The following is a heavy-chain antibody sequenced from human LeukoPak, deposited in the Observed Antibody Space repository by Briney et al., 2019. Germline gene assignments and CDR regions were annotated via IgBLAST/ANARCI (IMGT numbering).Heavy chain of an antibody. J-gene: IGHJ4*02. Sequence: ASVKVSCKASGYTFTGYYMHWVRQAPGQGLEWIGRINPNSGGTNYARKFQGRVTMTRDTSISTAYMELSRLRSDDTAVYYCARGPRRSSGWYDYWGQGTLVTVSS. CDR3: ARGPRRSSGWYDY. V-gene: IGHV1-2*06. D-gene: IGHD6-19*01. CDR2: INPNSGGT. CDR1: GYTFTGYY.